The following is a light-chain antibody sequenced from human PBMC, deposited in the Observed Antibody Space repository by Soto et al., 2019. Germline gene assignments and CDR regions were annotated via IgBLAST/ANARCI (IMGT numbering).Light chain of an antibody. V-gene: IGLV2-11*01. CDR1: SSDVGAYDY. CDR3: CTDAGSYKV. CDR2: HVS. J-gene: IGLJ1*01. Sequence: QTVVTQPRSVSGSPGQSVTISCTGTSSDVGAYDYVSWYQQHPGKAPKLLIYHVSKRPSGVPDRFSGSKSGNTASLTISGLQAEDEADYYCCTDAGSYKVFGIGTKVTVL.